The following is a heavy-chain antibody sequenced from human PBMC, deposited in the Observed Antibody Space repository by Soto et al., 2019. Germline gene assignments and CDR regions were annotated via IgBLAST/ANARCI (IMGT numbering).Heavy chain of an antibody. CDR3: ARDPMVRGNDY. V-gene: IGHV4-59*01. CDR1: GGSMSSYY. D-gene: IGHD3-10*01. Sequence: QVQLQESGPGLVKPSETLSVTCTVSGGSMSSYYWSWIRQPPGKGLEWIGYIYYSGSTNYNPSLKSRVTISVDTSKNQFSLKLSSVTAADTAVYYLARDPMVRGNDYWGQGTLVTVSP. CDR2: IYYSGST. J-gene: IGHJ4*02.